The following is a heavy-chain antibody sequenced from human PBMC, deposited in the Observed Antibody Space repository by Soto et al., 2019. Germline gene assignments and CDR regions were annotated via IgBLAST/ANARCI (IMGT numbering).Heavy chain of an antibody. D-gene: IGHD4-17*01. Sequence: GGSLRLSCAASGFTFSSYAMHWVRQAPGKGLEWVAVICSGGSTKYYADSVKGRFTISRDNAKNSLYLQMNSLRAEDTAVYYCARDDYGDYEDAFDIWGQGTMVTVSS. J-gene: IGHJ3*02. V-gene: IGHV3-30-3*01. CDR3: ARDDYGDYEDAFDI. CDR1: GFTFSSYA. CDR2: ICSGGSTK.